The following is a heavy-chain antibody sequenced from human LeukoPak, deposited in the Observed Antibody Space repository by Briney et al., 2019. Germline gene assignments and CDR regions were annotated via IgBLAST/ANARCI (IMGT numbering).Heavy chain of an antibody. D-gene: IGHD4-23*01. Sequence: PGGSLRLSCSASGFTFSSYAMSWVPQAPGKGLEGVSAISGSGGSTYYADSVKGRFTISRDNSKNTLYLQMNSLRAEDTAVYYCAKDRVFYGGAFDIWGQGTMVTVSS. CDR1: GFTFSSYA. V-gene: IGHV3-23*01. CDR3: AKDRVFYGGAFDI. CDR2: ISGSGGST. J-gene: IGHJ3*02.